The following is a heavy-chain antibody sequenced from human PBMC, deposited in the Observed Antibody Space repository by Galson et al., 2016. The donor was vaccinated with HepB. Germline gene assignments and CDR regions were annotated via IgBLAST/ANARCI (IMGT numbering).Heavy chain of an antibody. J-gene: IGHJ4*02. Sequence: SLRLSCAATGFTFSNYGMHWVRQAPGKGLEWVAVIWYDGSNKFYGDSVLGRFTISRDNSKNTVYLEMNSLRAEETAVYYCATNTGHDLGDGFDYWGQGTLVTVSS. CDR2: IWYDGSNK. D-gene: IGHD3-16*01. CDR3: ATNTGHDLGDGFDY. CDR1: GFTFSNYG. V-gene: IGHV3-33*03.